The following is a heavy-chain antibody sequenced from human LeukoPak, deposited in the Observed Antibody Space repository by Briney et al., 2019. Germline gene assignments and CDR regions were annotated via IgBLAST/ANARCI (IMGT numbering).Heavy chain of an antibody. Sequence: SETLSLTCTVSGGSVSSYYWSWIRQPAGKGLEWIGRIYTSGSTNYNPSLKSRVTISVDKSKNQFSLKLSSVTAADTAVYYCARDLSAAGGWFDPWGQGTLVTVSS. CDR3: ARDLSAAGGWFDP. V-gene: IGHV4-4*07. J-gene: IGHJ5*02. CDR2: IYTSGST. D-gene: IGHD6-13*01. CDR1: GGSVSSYY.